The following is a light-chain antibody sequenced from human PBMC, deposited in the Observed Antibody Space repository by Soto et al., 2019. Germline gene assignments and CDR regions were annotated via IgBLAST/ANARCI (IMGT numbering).Light chain of an antibody. CDR3: SSYTSSSTLVV. CDR2: DVS. Sequence: QSALTHPASVSGSPGQSITISYTGTSSDVGGYNYVSWYQQHPGKAPKLMIYDVSNRPSGVSNRFSGSKSGNTASLTISGLQAEDEADYYCSSYTSSSTLVVFGGGTKLTVL. V-gene: IGLV2-14*01. J-gene: IGLJ2*01. CDR1: SSDVGGYNY.